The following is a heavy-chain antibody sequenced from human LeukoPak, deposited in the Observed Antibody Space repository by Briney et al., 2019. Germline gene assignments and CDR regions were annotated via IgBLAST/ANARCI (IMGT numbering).Heavy chain of an antibody. J-gene: IGHJ4*02. CDR2: IYTSGST. V-gene: IGHV4-4*07. CDR3: ARGLSSTRRESDY. CDR1: GGSISSYY. Sequence: SETLSLTCTVSGGSISSYYWSWIRQPAGKGLEWIGRIYTSGSTSYNPSLKSRVTISIDTSKNQFSLRLTSVAAADTAVYFCARGLSSTRRESDYWGQGTLVTVSS. D-gene: IGHD2-2*01.